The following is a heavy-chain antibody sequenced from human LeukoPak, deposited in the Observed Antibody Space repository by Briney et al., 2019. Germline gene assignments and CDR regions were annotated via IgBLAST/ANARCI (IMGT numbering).Heavy chain of an antibody. Sequence: PGGSLRLSCTGSGFTFSSHWMSWVRQAPGKGLEWVSAISGSGGSTYYADSVKGRFTISRDNYKNTLYLQMNSLRAEDTAVYYCAKEGYQPLPPLTWHFDYWGQGTLVTVSS. CDR2: ISGSGGST. D-gene: IGHD2-2*01. CDR3: AKEGYQPLPPLTWHFDY. J-gene: IGHJ4*02. CDR1: GFTFSSHW. V-gene: IGHV3-23*01.